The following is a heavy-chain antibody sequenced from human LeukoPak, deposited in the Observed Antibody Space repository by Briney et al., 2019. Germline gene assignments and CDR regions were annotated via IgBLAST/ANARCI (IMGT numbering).Heavy chain of an antibody. V-gene: IGHV4-39*01. D-gene: IGHD1-14*01. Sequence: SETLSLTCTVSGGSISSSSYYWGWIRQPPGKGLEWIGSIYYSGSTYYNPSLKSRVTISVDTSMNQFSLKLSSVTAADTAVYYCARLGSSNLTHYDYWGQGTLVTVSS. J-gene: IGHJ4*02. CDR1: GGSISSSSYY. CDR3: ARLGSSNLTHYDY. CDR2: IYYSGST.